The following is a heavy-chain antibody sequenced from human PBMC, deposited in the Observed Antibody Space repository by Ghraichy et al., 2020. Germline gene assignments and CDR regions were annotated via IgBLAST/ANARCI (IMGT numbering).Heavy chain of an antibody. CDR1: GGSFSGYY. D-gene: IGHD3-10*01. CDR2: INHSGST. J-gene: IGHJ5*02. CDR3: ARGGRRGVRGVIIRAFDP. V-gene: IGHV4-34*01. Sequence: SETLSLTCAVYGGSFSGYYWSWIRQPPGKGLEWIGEINHSGSTDYNPSLKSRVTISVDTSKNQFSLKLSSVTAADTAVYYCARGGRRGVRGVIIRAFDPWGQGTLVTVSS.